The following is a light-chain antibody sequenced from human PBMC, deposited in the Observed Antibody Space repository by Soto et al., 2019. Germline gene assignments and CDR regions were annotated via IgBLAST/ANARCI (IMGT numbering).Light chain of an antibody. CDR3: SSYGSNNTVV. CDR1: SSDVGTYNS. Sequence: QSVLTQPASVSGSPGQSITISCTGASSDVGTYNSVSWYQQHPGKVPKLMIYDVTNRPSGVSNRFSGSKSGNTASLTISGLQAEDEADYYCSSYGSNNTVVFGGGTKLTVL. V-gene: IGLV2-14*03. CDR2: DVT. J-gene: IGLJ2*01.